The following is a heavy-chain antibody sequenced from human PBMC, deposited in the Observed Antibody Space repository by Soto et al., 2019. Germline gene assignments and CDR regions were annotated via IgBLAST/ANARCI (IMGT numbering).Heavy chain of an antibody. J-gene: IGHJ6*02. CDR2: MNPNSGNT. CDR1: GYTFTSYD. V-gene: IGHV1-8*01. D-gene: IGHD6-19*01. CDR3: ARAASGWPTDIYYYGMDV. Sequence: QVQLVQSGAEVKKPGASVKVSCKASGYTFTSYDINWVRQATGQGLEWMGWMNPNSGNTGYAQKFQGRVTMTRNTSISTAYMELSSLRSEDTAVYYCARAASGWPTDIYYYGMDVWGQGTTVTVSS.